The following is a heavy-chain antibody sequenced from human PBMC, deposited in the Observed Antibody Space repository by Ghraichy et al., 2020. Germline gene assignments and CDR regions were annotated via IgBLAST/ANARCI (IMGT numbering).Heavy chain of an antibody. CDR1: GGSMSSDNYF. J-gene: IGHJ4*02. D-gene: IGHD1-7*01. Sequence: SQTLSLTCAVSGGSMSSDNYFWGWIRQPPGKGLEWIGSISYSGSTHYNPSLKSRVTISRDTSRNQLSLRLTSVTAADTAMYYCARGSSTGTKQLPYWGQGTLVTVSS. CDR3: ARGSSTGTKQLPY. V-gene: IGHV4-39*07. CDR2: ISYSGST.